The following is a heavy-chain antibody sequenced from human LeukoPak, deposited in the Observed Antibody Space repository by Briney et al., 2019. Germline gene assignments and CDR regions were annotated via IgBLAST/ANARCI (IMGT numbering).Heavy chain of an antibody. Sequence: SETLSLTCAVYGGSFSGYYWSWIRQPPGKGLEWIGEINHSGSTNYNPSLKSRVTISVDTSKNQFSLKLSSATAADTAVYYCARSRGVIDYWGQGTLVTVSS. J-gene: IGHJ4*02. V-gene: IGHV4-34*01. CDR1: GGSFSGYY. D-gene: IGHD3-10*01. CDR2: INHSGST. CDR3: ARSRGVIDY.